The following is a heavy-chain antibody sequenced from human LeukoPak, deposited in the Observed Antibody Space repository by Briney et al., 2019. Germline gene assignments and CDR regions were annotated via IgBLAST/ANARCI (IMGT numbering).Heavy chain of an antibody. Sequence: PGGSLRLSCVAAGFTFNTYSMNWVRQAPGKGLEWVSGISGSGGSTFYADSVKGRFTISRDNSENTVYLQMNSLRADDTAVYYCAKTTAGYSSGRYPGWPVDYWGQGTLVTVSS. CDR1: GFTFNTYS. CDR3: AKTTAGYSSGRYPGWPVDY. V-gene: IGHV3-23*01. CDR2: ISGSGGST. D-gene: IGHD6-19*01. J-gene: IGHJ4*02.